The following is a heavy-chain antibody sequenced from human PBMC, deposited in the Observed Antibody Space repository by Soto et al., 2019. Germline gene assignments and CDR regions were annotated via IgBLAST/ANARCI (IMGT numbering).Heavy chain of an antibody. V-gene: IGHV4-59*12. D-gene: IGHD2-21*01. CDR1: GGSISSYY. CDR2: IYYSGST. J-gene: IGHJ6*02. CDR3: AASCVGCGGFNYYGMDV. Sequence: SETLSLTCTVSGGSISSYYWSWIRQPPGKGLEWIGYIYYSGSTNYNPSLKSRVTISVDTSKNQFSLKLTSVTAADTAVYYCAASCVGCGGFNYYGMDVWGQGTTVTVSS.